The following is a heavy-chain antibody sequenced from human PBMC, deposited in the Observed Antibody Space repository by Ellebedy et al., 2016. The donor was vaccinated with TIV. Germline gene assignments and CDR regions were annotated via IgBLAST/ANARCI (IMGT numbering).Heavy chain of an antibody. CDR1: GGTFSTYA. Sequence: SVKVSCXALGGTFSTYAFSWVRQAPGKGLEWIGGIIPNLGVSNYAPRFQGRVTISADKSTTTVYMEVSSLTSDDTAVYYCARDPGSYTAFDVWGQGTLLTVSS. CDR3: ARDPGSYTAFDV. J-gene: IGHJ3*01. D-gene: IGHD1-26*01. CDR2: IIPNLGVS. V-gene: IGHV1-69*10.